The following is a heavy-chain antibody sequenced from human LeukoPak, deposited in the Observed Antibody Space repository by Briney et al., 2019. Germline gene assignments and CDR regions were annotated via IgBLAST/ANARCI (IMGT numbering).Heavy chain of an antibody. J-gene: IGHJ6*02. CDR1: GFPFSSYG. V-gene: IGHV3-33*01. Sequence: PGRSVRLSCAASGFPFSSYGMHWVRQAPGKGLEWVAVIWYDGSNKYYADSVKGRFTISRDNSKNTLYLQMNSLRAEDTAVYYCASAPEIVGSSTSPFMDVWGQGTTVTVSS. D-gene: IGHD2-2*01. CDR2: IWYDGSNK. CDR3: ASAPEIVGSSTSPFMDV.